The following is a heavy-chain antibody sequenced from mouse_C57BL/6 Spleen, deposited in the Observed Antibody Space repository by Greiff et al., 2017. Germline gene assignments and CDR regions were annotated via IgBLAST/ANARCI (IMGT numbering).Heavy chain of an antibody. CDR1: GFTFSDYY. D-gene: IGHD1-1*01. J-gene: IGHJ2*01. V-gene: IGHV5-16*01. CDR3: AREGNYYGSSPYYFDY. Sequence: EVKLVESEGGLVQPGSSMKLSCTASGFTFSDYYMAWVRQVPEKGLEWVANINYDGSSTYYLDSLKSRFIISRDNAKNILYLQMSSLKSEDTATYYCAREGNYYGSSPYYFDYWGQGTTLTVSS. CDR2: INYDGSST.